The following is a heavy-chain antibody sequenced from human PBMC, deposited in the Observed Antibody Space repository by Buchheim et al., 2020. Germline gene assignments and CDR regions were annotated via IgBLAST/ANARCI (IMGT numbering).Heavy chain of an antibody. D-gene: IGHD1-26*01. CDR2: IYYSGST. CDR3: ARGGVVGDYFDY. V-gene: IGHV4-59*12. J-gene: IGHJ4*02. Sequence: QVQLQESGPGLVKPSETLSLTCTVSGGSISSYYWSWIRQPPGKGLEWIGYIYYSGSTNYNPSLKSRVTISVDTSKNQFSLKLSSVTAADTAVYYCARGGVVGDYFDYWGQGTL. CDR1: GGSISSYY.